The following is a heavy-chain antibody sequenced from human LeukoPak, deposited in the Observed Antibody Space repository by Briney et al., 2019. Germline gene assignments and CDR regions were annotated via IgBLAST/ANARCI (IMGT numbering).Heavy chain of an antibody. CDR2: SSGSGSST. Sequence: GGSLRLSCVGSGFTFINYAMTWVRQSPGRGLEYVSSSSGSGSSTHYADSVKGRFTISRDNSRNTLYLEMSSLRAEDSALYYCAKDRAPYGSGGGEDYFDVWGRGTLVTVSS. V-gene: IGHV3-23*01. D-gene: IGHD3-10*01. CDR1: GFTFINYA. J-gene: IGHJ2*01. CDR3: AKDRAPYGSGGGEDYFDV.